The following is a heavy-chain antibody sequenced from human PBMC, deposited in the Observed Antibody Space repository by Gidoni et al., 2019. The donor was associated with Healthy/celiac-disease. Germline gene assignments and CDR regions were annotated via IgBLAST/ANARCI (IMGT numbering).Heavy chain of an antibody. Sequence: EVQLVQSGAEVKKPGASLTISCTGSGYRFTSYWIGWVRQMPGKGLEWMGIIYPGDSDTRYSPSFQGQVTISADKSISTAYLQWSSLKASDTAMYDCARLGGNHYYYYGMDVWGQGTTVTVSS. CDR3: ARLGGNHYYYYGMDV. V-gene: IGHV5-51*01. D-gene: IGHD3-16*01. CDR2: IYPGDSDT. J-gene: IGHJ6*02. CDR1: GYRFTSYW.